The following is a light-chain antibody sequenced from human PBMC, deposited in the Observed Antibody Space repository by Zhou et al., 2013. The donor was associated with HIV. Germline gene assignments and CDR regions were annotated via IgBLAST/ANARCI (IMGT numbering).Light chain of an antibody. Sequence: DIQMTQSPSTLSASVGDRVTITCRASQTIGSWLAWYQQKPGKAPNLLIYKASNLESGVPSRFSGSGSGTEFTLTISSLQPDDFATYYCQQYYSYPLAFGGGTKVEVK. J-gene: IGKJ4*01. CDR2: KAS. CDR1: QTIGSW. CDR3: QQYYSYPLA. V-gene: IGKV1-5*03.